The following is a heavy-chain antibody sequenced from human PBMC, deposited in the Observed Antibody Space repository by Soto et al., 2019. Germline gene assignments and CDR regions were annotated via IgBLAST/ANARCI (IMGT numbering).Heavy chain of an antibody. CDR3: ARGGSTFDS. CDR1: GFTFSRYW. Sequence: EVQLVESGGGLVQPGGSLRLSCAASGFTFSRYWMTWVRQAPGKGLEWVANINQDGSEKYYVDSLKGRFTISRDSAKNSLYLQMRGLRVGDTAVYYCARGGSTFDSWGQGTLVTVSS. J-gene: IGHJ4*02. V-gene: IGHV3-7*04. D-gene: IGHD2-2*01. CDR2: INQDGSEK.